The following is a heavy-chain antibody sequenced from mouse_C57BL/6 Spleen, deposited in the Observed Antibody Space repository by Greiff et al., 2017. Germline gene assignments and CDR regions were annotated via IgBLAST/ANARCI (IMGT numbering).Heavy chain of an antibody. D-gene: IGHD4-1*01. CDR3: AREDCWDEGFAY. V-gene: IGHV1-55*01. CDR1: GYTFTSYW. Sequence: QVQLQQPGAELVKPGASVKMSCKASGYTFTSYWITWVKQRPGQGLEWIGDIYPGSGSTNYNEKFKSKATLTVDTSSSTAYMQLSSLTSEDSAVYYCAREDCWDEGFAYWGQGTLVTVSA. J-gene: IGHJ3*01. CDR2: IYPGSGST.